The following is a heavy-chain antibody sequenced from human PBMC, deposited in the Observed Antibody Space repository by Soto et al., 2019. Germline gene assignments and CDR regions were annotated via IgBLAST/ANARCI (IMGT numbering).Heavy chain of an antibody. CDR2: IYTSGTT. Sequence: PSETLSLTCTISGGSISSYFWSWIRQPAGKRLEWLGHIYTSGTTNYNPSLQSRVTMSVDTSKNQFSLKLSSVTAADTAVYYCAAGWISGGYRDFDYWGQGALVTVSS. J-gene: IGHJ4*02. CDR1: GGSISSYF. V-gene: IGHV4-4*07. CDR3: AAGWISGGYRDFDY. D-gene: IGHD1-26*01.